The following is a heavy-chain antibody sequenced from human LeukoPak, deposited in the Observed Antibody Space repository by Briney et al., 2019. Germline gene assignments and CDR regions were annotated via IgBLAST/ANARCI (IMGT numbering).Heavy chain of an antibody. CDR3: ARNGRVVVPVTDAFDI. Sequence: SVKVSCKASGGTFSSYAISWVRQAPGQGLEWMGRIIPIFGTANYAQKFQGRVTITADESTSTAYMELSSLRSEDTAVYYCARNGRVVVPVTDAFDIWGQGTMVTVSS. CDR2: IIPIFGTA. CDR1: GGTFSSYA. J-gene: IGHJ3*02. V-gene: IGHV1-69*13. D-gene: IGHD2-2*01.